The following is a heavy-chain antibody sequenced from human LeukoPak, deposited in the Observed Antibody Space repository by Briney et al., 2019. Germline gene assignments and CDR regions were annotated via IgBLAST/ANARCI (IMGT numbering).Heavy chain of an antibody. J-gene: IGHJ2*01. V-gene: IGHV3-23*01. CDR3: AKDADTATIIYWYFDL. CDR2: ISGSGDAT. Sequence: GGSLRLSCAASGFTFSGYSMSWVRQAPGKGPEWVSTISGSGDATYYADSVKGRFTISRDNSKNTLYVQMNSLRAEDTAVYYCAKDADTATIIYWYFDLWGRGTLVTVSS. D-gene: IGHD5-18*01. CDR1: GFTFSGYS.